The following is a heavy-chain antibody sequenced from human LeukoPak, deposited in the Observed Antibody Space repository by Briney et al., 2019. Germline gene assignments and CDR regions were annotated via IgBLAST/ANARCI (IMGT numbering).Heavy chain of an antibody. CDR1: GFTLNNHG. CDR3: ARVRYYYDSSGLDY. CDR2: MWYDGTIK. J-gene: IGHJ4*02. Sequence: GGSLRLSCAASGFTLNNHGVHWVRQAPGKGLEWIALMWYDGTIKDYADSVKGRFTVSRDTSKNTVYLQMNSLRVDDTAVYYCARVRYYYDSSGLDYWGQGTLVTVSS. V-gene: IGHV3-33*01. D-gene: IGHD3-22*01.